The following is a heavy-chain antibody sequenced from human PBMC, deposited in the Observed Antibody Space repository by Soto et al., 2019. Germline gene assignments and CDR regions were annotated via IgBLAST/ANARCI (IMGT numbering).Heavy chain of an antibody. V-gene: IGHV3-30*18. CDR3: AKDLRTTISDYGMDV. CDR1: GFTFGSHG. J-gene: IGHJ6*02. Sequence: QVQLVESGGGLVQPGGSLRLTCVASGFTFGSHGMHWVRQAPGKGLEWVAVISYDETNEHYVDSVKGRFTISRDNSKSILYLQMNRLRPEDTAVYKCAKDLRTTISDYGMDVWGQGTTDTVSS. CDR2: ISYDETNE.